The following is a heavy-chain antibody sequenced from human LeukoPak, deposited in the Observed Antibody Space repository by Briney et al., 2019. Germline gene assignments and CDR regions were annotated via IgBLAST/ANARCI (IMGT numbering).Heavy chain of an antibody. CDR1: GFTVSSNY. D-gene: IGHD6-19*01. CDR2: IYSGGTT. V-gene: IGHV3-53*01. Sequence: GGSLRLSCAASGFTVSSNYMSWVRQAPGKGLEWVSVIYSGGTTNYADSVKGRFTISRDNAKNSLYLQMNSLRAEDTAVYYCAGGGAGAGPDQYFFHYWGQGTLVTVSS. J-gene: IGHJ4*02. CDR3: AGGGAGAGPDQYFFHY.